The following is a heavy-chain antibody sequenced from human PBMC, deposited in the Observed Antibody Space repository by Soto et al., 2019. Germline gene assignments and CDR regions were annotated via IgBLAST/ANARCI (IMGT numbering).Heavy chain of an antibody. J-gene: IGHJ4*02. CDR3: ARNGMWSSYDY. CDR1: GGSVSSGSYY. D-gene: IGHD2-21*01. Sequence: SGTLSLTFTVSGGSVSSGSYYWRWIRQPPGKGLECIGYIYYSGSTNYNPSLKSRVTISVDTSKNQFSLKLSSVTAADTALYYCARNGMWSSYDYWGQGVLVTVSS. CDR2: IYYSGST. V-gene: IGHV4-61*01.